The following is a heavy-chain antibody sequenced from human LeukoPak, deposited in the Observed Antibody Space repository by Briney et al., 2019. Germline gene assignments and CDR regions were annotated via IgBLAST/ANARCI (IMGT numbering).Heavy chain of an antibody. D-gene: IGHD3-22*01. CDR3: TRDLGYYDSTGLSFDY. CDR1: GFTFITYW. CDR2: INTDGSST. J-gene: IGHJ4*02. Sequence: GGSLRLSCAASGFTFITYWMHWVRQAPGKGLVWVSRINTDGSSTSYADSVKGRFTISRDNAKNTLYLQMNSLRAEDTAMYYCTRDLGYYDSTGLSFDYWGQGTLVTVSS. V-gene: IGHV3-74*01.